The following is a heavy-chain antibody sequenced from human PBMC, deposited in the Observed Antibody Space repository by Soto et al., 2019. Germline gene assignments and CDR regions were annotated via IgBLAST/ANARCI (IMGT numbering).Heavy chain of an antibody. J-gene: IGHJ5*02. D-gene: IGHD3-3*01. Sequence: QVQLVESGGGVVQPGRSLRLSCAASGFTFSSYGMHWVRQAPGKGLEWVAVISYDGSNKYYADSVKGRFTISRDNSKNTLYMQMNSLRAEDTAVYYCAKEGGTDFWSGYYQFGWFDPWGQGTLVTVSS. CDR1: GFTFSSYG. V-gene: IGHV3-30*18. CDR3: AKEGGTDFWSGYYQFGWFDP. CDR2: ISYDGSNK.